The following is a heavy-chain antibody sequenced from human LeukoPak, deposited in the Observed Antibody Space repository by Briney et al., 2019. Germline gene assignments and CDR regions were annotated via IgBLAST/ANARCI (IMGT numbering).Heavy chain of an antibody. J-gene: IGHJ4*02. V-gene: IGHV3-11*01. CDR1: GFTFSDYY. Sequence: GGSLRLSCAASGFTFSDYYMSWIRQAPGKGLEWVSYISSSGSTIYYADSVKGRFTISRDNTKNSLYLQMNSLRAEDTAVYYCARALTYYYDSSGYYWGQGTLVTVSS. D-gene: IGHD3-22*01. CDR3: ARALTYYYDSSGYY. CDR2: ISSSGSTI.